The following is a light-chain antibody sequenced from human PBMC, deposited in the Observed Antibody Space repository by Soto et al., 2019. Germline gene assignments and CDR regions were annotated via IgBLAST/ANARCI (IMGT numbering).Light chain of an antibody. Sequence: DIHMTQSPSFLSASVGDRVTITCRASQNVASYLNWYQHKPGEAPKSLIYAASKLRSGVPSRFSATGTETDFTLTITDLQPADSATYYCQQSFSAPLTFGEGTKVEIK. V-gene: IGKV1-39*01. CDR2: AAS. J-gene: IGKJ4*01. CDR1: QNVASY. CDR3: QQSFSAPLT.